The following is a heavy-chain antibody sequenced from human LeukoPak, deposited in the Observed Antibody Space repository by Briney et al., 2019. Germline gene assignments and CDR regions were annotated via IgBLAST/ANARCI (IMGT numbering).Heavy chain of an antibody. V-gene: IGHV1-69*13. D-gene: IGHD5-12*01. CDR2: IIPIFGTA. J-gene: IGHJ4*02. CDR1: GGTFSSYA. CDR3: ARANPLKNVDIVATIPFDY. Sequence: GASVKVSCKASGGTFSSYAISWVRQAPGQGLEWMGGIIPIFGTANYAQKFQGRVTITADESTSTAYMELSSLRSEDTAVYYCARANPLKNVDIVATIPFDYWGQGTLVTVSS.